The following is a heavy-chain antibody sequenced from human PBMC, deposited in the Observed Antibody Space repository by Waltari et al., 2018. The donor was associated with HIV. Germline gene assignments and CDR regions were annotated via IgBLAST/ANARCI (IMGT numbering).Heavy chain of an antibody. J-gene: IGHJ4*02. CDR3: ARSNYYDSSGYQEL. CDR1: GFTFSSYA. Sequence: QVQLVESGGGVVQPGRSLRLSCAASGFTFSSYAMHWVRQAPGKGLEWVAVISYDGSNKYYADSVKGRFTISRDNSKNTLYLQMNSLRAEDTAVYYCARSNYYDSSGYQELWGQGTLVTVSS. D-gene: IGHD3-22*01. V-gene: IGHV3-30*04. CDR2: ISYDGSNK.